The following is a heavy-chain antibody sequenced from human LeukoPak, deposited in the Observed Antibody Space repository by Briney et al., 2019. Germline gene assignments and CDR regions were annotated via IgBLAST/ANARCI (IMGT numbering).Heavy chain of an antibody. CDR1: GGSFSGYY. J-gene: IGHJ5*02. V-gene: IGHV4-34*01. CDR2: INHSGST. CDR3: ARDSGTTGEVKFDP. D-gene: IGHD3-10*01. Sequence: PSETLSLTCAVYGGSFSGYYWSWLRQPPGKGLEWIGEINHSGSTNYNPSLKSRVTMSIDTSNNQFSLRLRFVTAADTAVYYCARDSGTTGEVKFDPWGQGTLVTVSS.